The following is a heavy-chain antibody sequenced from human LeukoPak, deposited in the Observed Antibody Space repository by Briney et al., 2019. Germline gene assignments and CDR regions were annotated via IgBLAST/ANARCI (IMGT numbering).Heavy chain of an antibody. Sequence: GGSLRLSCAASGFTFSSYIVNWVRQGPGKGLEWVSSISSTSSYISYADSVKGRFTISSDNAKNSLDLQMNSLRAEDTAVYYCAIDRYSSGRYTFHCWGQGTLVTVSS. CDR1: GFTFSSYI. V-gene: IGHV3-21*01. CDR3: AIDRYSSGRYTFHC. CDR2: ISSTSSYI. D-gene: IGHD6-19*01. J-gene: IGHJ4*02.